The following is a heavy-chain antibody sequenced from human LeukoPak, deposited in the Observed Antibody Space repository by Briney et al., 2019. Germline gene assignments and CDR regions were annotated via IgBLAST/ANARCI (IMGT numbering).Heavy chain of an antibody. V-gene: IGHV1-2*04. D-gene: IGHD3-10*01. Sequence: ASVKVSCKASGYTFTGYYMHWVRQAPGQGLEWMGRINPNSGGTNYAQKFQGWVTMTRDTSISTAYMELSRLRSDDTAVYYCARDGSGYYYGSGSTSGYYYYGMDVWGQGTTVTVSS. CDR1: GYTFTGYY. J-gene: IGHJ6*02. CDR3: ARDGSGYYYGSGSTSGYYYYGMDV. CDR2: INPNSGGT.